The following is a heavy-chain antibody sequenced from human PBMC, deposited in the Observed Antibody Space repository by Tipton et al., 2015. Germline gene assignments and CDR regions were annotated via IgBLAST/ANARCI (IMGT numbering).Heavy chain of an antibody. CDR1: GGSVSSGYY. D-gene: IGHD4-17*01. J-gene: IGHJ4*02. Sequence: GLVKPSETLSLTCTVSGGSVSSGYYWGRIRQPPGKGLEWIGSTYHSGDSYYNPSLKSRVTISVDTSKNQFSLQLKSVTAADTAVYYCAGGEIGDFDSWGQGTLVTVSS. V-gene: IGHV4-38-2*02. CDR2: TYHSGDS. CDR3: AGGEIGDFDS.